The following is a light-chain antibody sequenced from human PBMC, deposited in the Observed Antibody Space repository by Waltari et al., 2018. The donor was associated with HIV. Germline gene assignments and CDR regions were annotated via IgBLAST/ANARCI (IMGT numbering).Light chain of an antibody. V-gene: IGKV3-20*01. CDR3: HQTYSPPYT. Sequence: EIVLTQSPGTLSMSPGERAILSCRASQSVSSSQIAWYQQKRGQAPRLLIYGGSSRATGIPDRFSGSGSGTDFNLTISSLQPEDFATYFCHQTYSPPYTFGQGTKVEIK. CDR2: GGS. J-gene: IGKJ2*01. CDR1: QSVSSSQ.